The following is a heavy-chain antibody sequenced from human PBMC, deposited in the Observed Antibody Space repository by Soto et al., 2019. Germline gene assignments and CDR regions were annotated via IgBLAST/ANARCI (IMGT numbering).Heavy chain of an antibody. D-gene: IGHD5-12*01. CDR1: GYTFTRSG. CDR3: AREGVAPYYYYGMDF. V-gene: IGHV1-18*01. Sequence: ASVKVSCKASGYTFTRSGISWVRQAPGQGLEWMGWISTYNGDTNYAQTFQGRVTMTTDTSTSTVHMEVRSLRSDDTAVYYCAREGVAPYYYYGMDFWGHGTPVTVSS. CDR2: ISTYNGDT. J-gene: IGHJ6*02.